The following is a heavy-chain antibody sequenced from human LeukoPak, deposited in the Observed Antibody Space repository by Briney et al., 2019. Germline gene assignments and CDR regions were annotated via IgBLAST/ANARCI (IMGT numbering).Heavy chain of an antibody. Sequence: GGSLRLSCAASGFTFSSYGMSWVRQAPGKGLEWVSAISGSGGSTYYADSVKGRFTISRDNSKNTLYLQMNSLRAEDTAVYYCAKDEFEYSSGWLGYWGQGTLVTVSS. V-gene: IGHV3-23*01. CDR2: ISGSGGST. D-gene: IGHD6-19*01. J-gene: IGHJ4*02. CDR3: AKDEFEYSSGWLGY. CDR1: GFTFSSYG.